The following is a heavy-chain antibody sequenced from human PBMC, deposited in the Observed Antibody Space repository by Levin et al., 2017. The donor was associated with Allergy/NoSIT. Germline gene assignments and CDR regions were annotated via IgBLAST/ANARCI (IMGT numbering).Heavy chain of an antibody. D-gene: IGHD3-22*01. V-gene: IGHV3-23*01. CDR2: ISGSGGST. CDR1: GFTFSSYA. Sequence: GESLKISCAASGFTFSSYAMSWVRQAPGKGLEWVSAISGSGGSTYYADSVKGRFTISRDNSKNTLYLQMNSLRAEDTAVYDCAKDLRRATMIVVAFQHWGQGTLVTVSS. J-gene: IGHJ1*01. CDR3: AKDLRRATMIVVAFQH.